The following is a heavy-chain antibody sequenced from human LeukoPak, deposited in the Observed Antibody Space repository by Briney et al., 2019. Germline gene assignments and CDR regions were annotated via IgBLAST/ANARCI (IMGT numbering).Heavy chain of an antibody. D-gene: IGHD6-19*01. V-gene: IGHV3-74*01. CDR1: EVTIRNYW. CDR3: ARASASGWPYYYGMDV. J-gene: IGHJ6*02. CDR2: INSDGSSK. Sequence: PGGSLRLSCAASEVTIRNYWMHWVRQAPGKGLVWVSRINSDGSSKDYVDSVKGRFTISRDNAKNTLYLQMNSLRAEDTALYYCARASASGWPYYYGMDVWGQGTTVTVFS.